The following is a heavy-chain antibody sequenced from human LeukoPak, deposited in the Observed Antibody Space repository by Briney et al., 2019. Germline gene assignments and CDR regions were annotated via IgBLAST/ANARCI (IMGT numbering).Heavy chain of an antibody. CDR2: TYHRGST. Sequence: KPSETLSLTCTVSGYFISSGYYWGWIRQPPGKGLEWIGSTYHRGSTYYNPSLRSRVTISVDTSKNQFSLKLRSVTAADTAFYYCARDSQDDYDFWSGYDYWGQGTLVTVSS. V-gene: IGHV4-38-2*02. CDR3: ARDSQDDYDFWSGYDY. D-gene: IGHD3-3*01. CDR1: GYFISSGYY. J-gene: IGHJ4*02.